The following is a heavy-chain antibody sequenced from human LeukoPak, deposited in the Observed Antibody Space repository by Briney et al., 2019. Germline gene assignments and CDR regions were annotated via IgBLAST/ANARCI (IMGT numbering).Heavy chain of an antibody. D-gene: IGHD3-10*01. CDR3: ARISRGVLDP. CDR1: GFIVSSYS. V-gene: IGHV3-21*01. Sequence: PGGSLRLSCAASGFIVSSYSMNWVRQAPGKGLEWVSSISGGSNYIYYADSLKGRFTISRDNAKNSVYLQMNSLRAEDTAVYYCARISRGVLDPWGQGTLVTVSS. CDR2: ISGGSNYI. J-gene: IGHJ5*02.